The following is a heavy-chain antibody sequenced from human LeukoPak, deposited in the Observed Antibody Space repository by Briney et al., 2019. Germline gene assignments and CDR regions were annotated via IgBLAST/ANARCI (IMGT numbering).Heavy chain of an antibody. D-gene: IGHD3-10*01. V-gene: IGHV4-39*07. J-gene: IGHJ4*02. CDR3: ARARGYGSGSYYFDY. Sequence: SETLSLTCTVSGGSISSSSYYWGWIRQPPGKGLEWIGSIYYSGSTYYNPSLKSRVTISVDTSKNQFSLKLSSVTAADTAVYYCARARGYGSGSYYFDYWGQGTLVTVSS. CDR2: IYYSGST. CDR1: GGSISSSSYY.